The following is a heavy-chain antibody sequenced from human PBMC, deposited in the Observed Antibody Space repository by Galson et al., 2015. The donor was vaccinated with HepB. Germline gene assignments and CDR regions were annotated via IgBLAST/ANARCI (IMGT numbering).Heavy chain of an antibody. CDR1: GFTFSTYW. Sequence: SLRLSCAASGFTFSTYWMHWVRHAPGEGLGGVSRINSDGSSTSHADSVKGRFTISRDNAKNTVYLQMNSLRVEDTAVYYCARVTYCSSGVCYFHFDYWGQGNLVTVSS. J-gene: IGHJ4*02. V-gene: IGHV3-74*01. CDR2: INSDGSST. D-gene: IGHD2-8*01. CDR3: ARVTYCSSGVCYFHFDY.